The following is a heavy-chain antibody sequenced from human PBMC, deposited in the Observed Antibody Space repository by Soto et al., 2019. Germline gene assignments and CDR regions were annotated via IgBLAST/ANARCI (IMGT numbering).Heavy chain of an antibody. CDR1: GRTFIAYY. D-gene: IGHD3-16*02. J-gene: IGHJ4*02. V-gene: IGHV1-2*02. Sequence: QLVQSGAEVKKPGASVRVSCKTSGRTFIAYYIHWVQQAPGQGLEWMGWIDPNSGGTTDEQKFMGRVTMTRDPSISTAAMDLNRMTSYASAVCYCVRLLVDVPEWGQVALITVSS. CDR3: VRLLVDVPE. CDR2: IDPNSGGT.